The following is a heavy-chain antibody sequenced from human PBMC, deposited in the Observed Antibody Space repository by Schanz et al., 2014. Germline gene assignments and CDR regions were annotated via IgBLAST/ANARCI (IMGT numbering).Heavy chain of an antibody. V-gene: IGHV3-11*01. CDR1: GFTFSDYY. Sequence: QVQLVDSGGGLVKPGGSLRLSCAASGFTFSDYYMTWIHQAPGKGLEWVSDISDSGDSTHYADSVKGRFTISRDNAKNSLCLQMNSLSAEDTAVYCCAKVAPAATCLDSWGLGTLVTVSA. CDR3: AKVAPAATCLDS. J-gene: IGHJ4*02. D-gene: IGHD2-2*01. CDR2: ISDSGDST.